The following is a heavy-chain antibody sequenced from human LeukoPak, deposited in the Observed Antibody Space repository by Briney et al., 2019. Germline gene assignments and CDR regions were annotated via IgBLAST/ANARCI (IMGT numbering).Heavy chain of an antibody. CDR3: ARGFPPRTYYDSSGYYSYYFDY. CDR2: ISGYNGYT. V-gene: IGHV1-18*01. D-gene: IGHD3-22*01. Sequence: ASVKVSCKASGYTFTNYGISWVRRAPGQGLEWMAWISGYNGYTKYAQKFQGRVTMTTETSTSTAYMELRSLRSDDTAIYYCARGFPPRTYYDSSGYYSYYFDYWGQGTLVTVSS. J-gene: IGHJ4*02. CDR1: GYTFTNYG.